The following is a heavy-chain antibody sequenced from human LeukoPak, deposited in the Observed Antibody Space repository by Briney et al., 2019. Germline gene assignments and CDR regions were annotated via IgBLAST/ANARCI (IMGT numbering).Heavy chain of an antibody. CDR3: GTQCSSGLELGIDY. CDR1: RGSNRSGGYY. V-gene: IGHV4-31*03. CDR2: IYYSGSP. J-gene: IGHJ4*02. D-gene: IGHD6-19*01. Sequence: PSGTLSLTCTVSRGSNRSGGYYGSWIRQHPGKGLVCIGYIYYSGSPYYNPSRRRRVTISVDTTKNQYYQKLSSVTAATTAVYYAGTQCSSGLELGIDYWGQGTLVTVSS.